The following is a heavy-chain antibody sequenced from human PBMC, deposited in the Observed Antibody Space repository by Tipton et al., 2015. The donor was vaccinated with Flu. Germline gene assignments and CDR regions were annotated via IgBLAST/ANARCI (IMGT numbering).Heavy chain of an antibody. J-gene: IGHJ4*02. CDR1: GFSFSSYW. CDR2: IKQDGSEK. D-gene: IGHD6-13*01. V-gene: IGHV3-7*01. Sequence: SLRLSCAASGFSFSSYWMNWVRQVPGKGLEWVAKIKQDGSEKYYVDSVKGRFTISRDNAKNSLYLQMNSLRAEDTAVYFCARSSYSSSWFFDYWGQGTLVTVSS. CDR3: ARSSYSSSWFFDY.